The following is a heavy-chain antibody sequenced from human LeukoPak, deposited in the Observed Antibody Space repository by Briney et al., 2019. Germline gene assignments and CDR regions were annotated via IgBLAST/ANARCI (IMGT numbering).Heavy chain of an antibody. Sequence: SKTLSLTCAVSADSFSSHYWTWIRQPPGKGLEWIGYTSYIGSTNYNPSLKGRVTISIDTSKNQFSLKLSSVTAADTAVYYCARDLVTVTKGFDIWGQGTMVSVSS. CDR2: TSYIGST. CDR1: ADSFSSHY. J-gene: IGHJ3*02. CDR3: ARDLVTVTKGFDI. V-gene: IGHV4-59*11. D-gene: IGHD4-17*01.